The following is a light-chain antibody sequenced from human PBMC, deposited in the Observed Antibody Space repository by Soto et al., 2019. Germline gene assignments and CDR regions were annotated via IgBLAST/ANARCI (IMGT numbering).Light chain of an antibody. V-gene: IGLV2-14*01. J-gene: IGLJ1*01. CDR3: SSCTNINTRACV. Sequence: SVLAQPRSVSGSPGQSVTISCTGTSSDVGAYKYVSWYQHYPGEAPKVMIYEVTDRPSGVSNRLSGFKSGNSSSLTIFGLQAEDEAEYYCSSCTNINTRACVFGTGTKVTF. CDR1: SSDVGAYKY. CDR2: EVT.